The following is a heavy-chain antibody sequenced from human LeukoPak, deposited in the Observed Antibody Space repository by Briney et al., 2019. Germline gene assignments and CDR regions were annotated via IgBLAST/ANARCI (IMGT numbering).Heavy chain of an antibody. V-gene: IGHV3-48*01. J-gene: IGHJ4*02. D-gene: IGHD2-2*01. Sequence: GGSLRLSCAASGFTFSSYSMNWVRQAPGRGLEWVSYISSSSSTIYYADSVKGRFTISRDNAKNSLYLQMNSLRAEDTAVYYCARESVVVPAAMRDPSHLLDYWGQGTLVTVSS. CDR3: ARESVVVPAAMRDPSHLLDY. CDR2: ISSSSSTI. CDR1: GFTFSSYS.